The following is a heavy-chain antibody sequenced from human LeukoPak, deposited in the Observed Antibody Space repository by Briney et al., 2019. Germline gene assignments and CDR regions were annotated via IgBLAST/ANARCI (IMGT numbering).Heavy chain of an antibody. Sequence: ASVKVSCKASGYTFTSYYMHWVRQAPGQGLEWMGIINPSGGSTSYAQKFQGRVTMTRDMSTSTVYMELSSLRSEDTAVYYCARGPARTTVTTRTDAFDIWGQGTMVTVSS. J-gene: IGHJ3*02. D-gene: IGHD4-17*01. CDR3: ARGPARTTVTTRTDAFDI. CDR1: GYTFTSYY. V-gene: IGHV1-46*01. CDR2: INPSGGST.